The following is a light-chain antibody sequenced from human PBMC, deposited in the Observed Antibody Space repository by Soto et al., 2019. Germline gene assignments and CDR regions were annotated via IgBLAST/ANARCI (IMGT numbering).Light chain of an antibody. J-gene: IGKJ1*01. V-gene: IGKV3-20*01. CDR1: QSVSSSY. CDR2: GAS. Sequence: EIVLTQSPGTLSLSPGERATLSCRASQSVSSSYLAWYQQKPGQAPRLLIYGASSRATGIPDRFSGSGSGTDLTLTISRLEPEDFAVYYCQQYGCSPGTVGQGTKVEIK. CDR3: QQYGCSPGT.